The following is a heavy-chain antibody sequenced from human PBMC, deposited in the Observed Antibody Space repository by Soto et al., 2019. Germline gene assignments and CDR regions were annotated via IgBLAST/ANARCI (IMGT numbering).Heavy chain of an antibody. CDR2: ISYDGSNK. D-gene: IGHD3-10*01. Sequence: QVQLVESGGGVVQPGRSLRLSCAASGFTISSYGMHWVRQAPGKGLEWVAVISYDGSNKYYADSVKGRFTISRDNSKNTLYLQMNSLRAEDTAVYYCAKARGGTYYYGMDVWGQGTTVTVSS. CDR3: AKARGGTYYYGMDV. CDR1: GFTISSYG. V-gene: IGHV3-30*18. J-gene: IGHJ6*02.